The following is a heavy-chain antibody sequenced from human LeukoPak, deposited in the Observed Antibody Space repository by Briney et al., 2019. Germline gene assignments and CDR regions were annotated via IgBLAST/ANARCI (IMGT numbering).Heavy chain of an antibody. J-gene: IGHJ4*02. V-gene: IGHV3-23*01. Sequence: GGSLRLSYAASGFTFSNYAMSWVRQAPGKGLEWVSTISGGGANTFYSDSVKGRFTISRDDSKNTLYLQMNSLRAGDTALYFCAKDPYSSGHYYFDYWGQGTLVTVSS. CDR3: AKDPYSSGHYYFDY. CDR1: GFTFSNYA. CDR2: ISGGGANT. D-gene: IGHD6-25*01.